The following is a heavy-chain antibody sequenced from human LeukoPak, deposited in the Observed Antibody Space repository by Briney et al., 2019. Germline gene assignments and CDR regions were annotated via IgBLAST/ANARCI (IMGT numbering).Heavy chain of an antibody. D-gene: IGHD1-1*01. CDR1: GFTFSSYA. J-gene: IGHJ3*02. V-gene: IGHV3-23*01. Sequence: PGGSLRLSCAASGFTFSSYAISWVRQAPGKGLEWVSAISGSGGSTYYADSVKGRFTISRDNSKNTLYLQMNSLRAEDTAVYYCAKDSTTGTTTERGDAFDIWGQGTMVTVSS. CDR3: AKDSTTGTTTERGDAFDI. CDR2: ISGSGGST.